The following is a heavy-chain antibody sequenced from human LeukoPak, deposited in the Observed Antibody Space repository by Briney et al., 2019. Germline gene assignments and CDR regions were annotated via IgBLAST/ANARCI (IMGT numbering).Heavy chain of an antibody. J-gene: IGHJ4*02. CDR1: GYSFTSYW. D-gene: IGHD6-19*01. CDR2: IDPSDSYT. Sequence: GESLRISSKGSGYSFTSYWISWVRQMPGKGLEWMGRIDPSDSYTNYSPSFQGHVTISADKSISTAYLQWSSLKASDTAMYYCAIGASHRVNSSGLLWGQGTLVTVSS. CDR3: AIGASHRVNSSGLL. V-gene: IGHV5-10-1*01.